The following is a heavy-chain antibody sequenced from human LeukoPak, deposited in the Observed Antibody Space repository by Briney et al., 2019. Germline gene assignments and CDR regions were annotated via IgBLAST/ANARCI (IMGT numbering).Heavy chain of an antibody. Sequence: GESLKISCKGSGYSFTSYWIGWVRQMPGKGLEWMGIIYPGDSDTRYSPSFQGQVTISADKSISTAYLQWSSLKASDTAMYYCATLDSSGYYTAWYFDYWGQGTLVTVSS. CDR2: IYPGDSDT. CDR3: ATLDSSGYYTAWYFDY. J-gene: IGHJ4*02. V-gene: IGHV5-51*01. D-gene: IGHD3-22*01. CDR1: GYSFTSYW.